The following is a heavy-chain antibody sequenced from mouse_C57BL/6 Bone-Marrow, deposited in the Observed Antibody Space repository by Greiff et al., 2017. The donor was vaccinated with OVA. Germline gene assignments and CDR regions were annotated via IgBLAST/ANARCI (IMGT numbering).Heavy chain of an antibody. Sequence: QVQLQQPGAELVKPGASVKLSCKASGYTFTSYWMQWVKQRPGQGLEWIGEIDPSDSYTNYNQKFKGKATLTVDTSSSTAYMQLSSLTSEDSAVYYCANPPYYDHDADWYFDVWGTGTTVTVSS. CDR2: IDPSDSYT. D-gene: IGHD2-4*01. CDR3: ANPPYYDHDADWYFDV. CDR1: GYTFTSYW. V-gene: IGHV1-50*01. J-gene: IGHJ1*03.